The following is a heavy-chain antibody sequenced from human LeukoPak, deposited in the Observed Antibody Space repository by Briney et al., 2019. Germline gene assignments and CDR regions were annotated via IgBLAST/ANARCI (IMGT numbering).Heavy chain of an antibody. D-gene: IGHD1-1*01. Sequence: SQTLSLTGTVSGGSISSGGYYWSWIRQHPGKGLEWIGYIYYSGSTYYNPSLKSRVTISVDTSKNQFSLKLSSVTAADTAVYYCARDGIRNWFDPWGQGTLVTVSS. J-gene: IGHJ5*02. CDR3: ARDGIRNWFDP. CDR1: GGSISSGGYY. V-gene: IGHV4-31*03. CDR2: IYYSGST.